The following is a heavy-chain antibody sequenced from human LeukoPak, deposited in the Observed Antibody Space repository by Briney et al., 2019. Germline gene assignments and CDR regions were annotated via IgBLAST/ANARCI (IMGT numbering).Heavy chain of an antibody. J-gene: IGHJ5*02. CDR2: IYYSGST. CDR1: GGPISGYY. Sequence: SETLSLTCTVSGGPISGYYWSWIRQPPGKGLEWIGYIYYSGSTNYNPSLKSRVTISVDTSKNQFSLKLSSVAAANTAAYYCAQTAAGTNWFDPWGQGTLVTVSS. CDR3: AQTAAGTNWFDP. V-gene: IGHV4-59*08. D-gene: IGHD6-13*01.